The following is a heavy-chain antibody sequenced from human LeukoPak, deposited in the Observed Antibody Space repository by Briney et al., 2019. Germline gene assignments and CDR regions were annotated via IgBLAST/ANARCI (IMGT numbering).Heavy chain of an antibody. V-gene: IGHV3-33*01. CDR3: VGDTPMVTGGAFDI. J-gene: IGHJ3*02. CDR2: IWYDGSNK. D-gene: IGHD7-27*01. CDR1: GFTFSSYG. Sequence: HPGRSLRLSCAASGFTFSSYGMHWVRQAPGKGLEWVAVIWYDGSNKYYADSVKGRFTISRDNSKNTLYLQMNSLRAEDTAVYYFVGDTPMVTGGAFDIWGQGTVVTVSS.